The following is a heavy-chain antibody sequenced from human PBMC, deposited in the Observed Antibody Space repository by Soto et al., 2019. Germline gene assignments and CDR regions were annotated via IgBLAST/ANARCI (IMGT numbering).Heavy chain of an antibody. D-gene: IGHD6-19*01. Sequence: PSETLSLTCAVYGGSFSGYYWSWIRQPPGKGLEWIGEINHSGSTNYNPSLKSRVTISVDTSKNQFSLKLSSVTAADTAVYYCARARKPILRSEFFAYWGQGSLVTVSS. CDR3: ARARKPILRSEFFAY. CDR1: GGSFSGYY. J-gene: IGHJ4*02. V-gene: IGHV4-34*01. CDR2: INHSGST.